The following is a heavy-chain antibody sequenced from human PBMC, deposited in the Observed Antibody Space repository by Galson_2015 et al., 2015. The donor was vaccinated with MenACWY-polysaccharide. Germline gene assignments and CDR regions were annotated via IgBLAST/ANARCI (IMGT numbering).Heavy chain of an antibody. CDR3: VISSGWSGVLDV. CDR2: VSSGGTT. Sequence: SLRLSCAASGFTVSRYYMSWVRQAPGKGLEWVSTVSSGGTTYHADSVKGRFSISRDNSKNTLYLQINSLRAEDTALYYCVISSGWSGVLDVWGQGTTVTVSS. CDR1: GFTVSRYY. D-gene: IGHD6-19*01. J-gene: IGHJ6*02. V-gene: IGHV3-53*01.